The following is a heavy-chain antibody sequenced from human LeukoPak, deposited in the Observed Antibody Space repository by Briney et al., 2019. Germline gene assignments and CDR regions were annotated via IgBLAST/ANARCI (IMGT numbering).Heavy chain of an antibody. V-gene: IGHV4-4*07. Sequence: PSETLSLTCTVSGGSISSYYWTWIRQPPGKGLEWIGRIYNSENTHFSPSLESRITMSVDTSKNKVSLKLSSATAADTAVYYCARSGRDFNAFDIWGQGTMVTISS. CDR1: GGSISSYY. D-gene: IGHD1-26*01. J-gene: IGHJ3*02. CDR2: IYNSENT. CDR3: ARSGRDFNAFDI.